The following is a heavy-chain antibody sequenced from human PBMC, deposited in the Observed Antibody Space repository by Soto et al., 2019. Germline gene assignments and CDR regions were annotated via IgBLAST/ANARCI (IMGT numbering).Heavy chain of an antibody. CDR2: INPSGGST. Sequence: ASVKVSCKASGYTFTSYYMHWVRQAPGQGLEWMGIINPSGGSTSYAQKFQGRVTMTRDTSTSTVYMELSSLRSEDTAVYYCARGSGWVSYYYYGMDVWGQGTTVTVSS. CDR1: GYTFTSYY. V-gene: IGHV1-46*01. D-gene: IGHD6-19*01. CDR3: ARGSGWVSYYYYGMDV. J-gene: IGHJ6*02.